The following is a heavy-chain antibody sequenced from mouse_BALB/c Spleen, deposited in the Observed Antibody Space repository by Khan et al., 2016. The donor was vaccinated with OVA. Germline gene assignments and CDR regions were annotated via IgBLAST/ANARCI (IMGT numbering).Heavy chain of an antibody. CDR2: IYPSDSYI. J-gene: IGHJ2*01. D-gene: IGHD1-1*02. V-gene: IGHV1-69*02. Sequence: QVQLQQPGAELVRPGASVKLSCKASGYTFTTYWINWVKQRPGQSLEWIGNIYPSDSYINYNQKFKDKATLTVDKFSSTDSMHLSSPTSEDSAVYYCTAYLPMDHLGQGTTLTVSS. CDR1: GYTFTTYW. CDR3: TAYLPMDH.